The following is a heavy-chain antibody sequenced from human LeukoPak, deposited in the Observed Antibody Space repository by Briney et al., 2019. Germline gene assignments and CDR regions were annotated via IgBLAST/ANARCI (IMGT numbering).Heavy chain of an antibody. CDR2: ISGSGGST. CDR3: AKDLRVGATDCYFDY. D-gene: IGHD1-26*01. Sequence: GGSLRLSCAASGFIFSNYPMHWVRQAPGKGLEWVSAISGSGGSTYYADSVKGRFTISRDNSKNTLYLQMNSLRAEDTAVYYCAKDLRVGATDCYFDYWGQGTLVTVSS. J-gene: IGHJ4*02. V-gene: IGHV3-23*01. CDR1: GFIFSNYP.